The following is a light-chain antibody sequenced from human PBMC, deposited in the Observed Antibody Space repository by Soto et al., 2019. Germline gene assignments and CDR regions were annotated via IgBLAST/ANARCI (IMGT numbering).Light chain of an antibody. CDR3: QQYGSAPWT. J-gene: IGKJ1*01. CDR2: APS. V-gene: IGKV3-20*01. Sequence: EIVLTQSPGTLSLSPGERATLSCRASQSVNNNYLAWYQHKPGQSPRLLLYAPSNSARGIPDRFGGSGSGTDFTLTVSRLEPEDFAVYYCQQYGSAPWTFGQGTKVEI. CDR1: QSVNNNY.